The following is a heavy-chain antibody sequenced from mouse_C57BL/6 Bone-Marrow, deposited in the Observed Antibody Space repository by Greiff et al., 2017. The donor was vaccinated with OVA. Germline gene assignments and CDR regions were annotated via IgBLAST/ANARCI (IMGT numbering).Heavy chain of an antibody. J-gene: IGHJ1*03. V-gene: IGHV1-72*01. Sequence: VQLQQPGAELVKPGASVKLSCTASGYTFTSYWMHWVQQRPGRGLEWIGRIDPNSGGTKYNEKFKSKATLTVDKPSSTAYMQRSSLTSEDSAVYYCARGDWDRYFDVWGTWTTVTVSS. CDR3: ARGDWDRYFDV. D-gene: IGHD4-1*01. CDR1: GYTFTSYW. CDR2: IDPNSGGT.